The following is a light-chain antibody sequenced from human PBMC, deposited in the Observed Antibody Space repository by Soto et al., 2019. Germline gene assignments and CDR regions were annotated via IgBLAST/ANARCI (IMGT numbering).Light chain of an antibody. CDR2: DVS. Sequence: QPVLTQPASVSGSHRHSSTITCTGTSSDVGGYNYVSWYQQHPGKAPKLMIYDVSNRPSGVSNRFSGSKSGNPASLTISGLQVENGADYSCSSYTSSSTLYVFGTGTKVTVL. CDR3: SSYTSSSTLYV. J-gene: IGLJ1*01. V-gene: IGLV2-14*01. CDR1: SSDVGGYNY.